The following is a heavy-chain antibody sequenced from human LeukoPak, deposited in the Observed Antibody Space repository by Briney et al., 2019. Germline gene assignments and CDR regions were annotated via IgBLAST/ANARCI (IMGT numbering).Heavy chain of an antibody. CDR1: GFTFSSYE. CDR2: ISSSSSII. D-gene: IGHD3-22*01. J-gene: IGHJ5*02. CDR3: ARDSSGYFHWFDP. V-gene: IGHV3-48*03. Sequence: GGSLRLSCAASGFTFSSYEMNWVRQAPGKGLEWVSYISSSSSIIYYADSVKGRFTISRDNAKNSLYLQMNSLRAEDTAVYYCARDSSGYFHWFDPWGQGTLVTVSS.